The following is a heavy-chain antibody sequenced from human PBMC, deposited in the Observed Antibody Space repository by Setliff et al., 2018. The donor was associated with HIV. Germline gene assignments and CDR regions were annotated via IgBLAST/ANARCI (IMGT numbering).Heavy chain of an antibody. CDR3: ARGGYYYYFGVDV. D-gene: IGHD3-16*01. V-gene: IGHV4-61*02. CDR1: GGSISSETFS. J-gene: IGHJ6*02. CDR2: IYTSGST. Sequence: SETLSLTCTVSGGSISSETFSWNWIRQPAGKGLEWIGRIYTSGSTDYNPSLKSRVTMSVDTSKNQFSLKLSSVTVADTAVYYCARGGYYYYFGVDVWGQGTTVTVSS.